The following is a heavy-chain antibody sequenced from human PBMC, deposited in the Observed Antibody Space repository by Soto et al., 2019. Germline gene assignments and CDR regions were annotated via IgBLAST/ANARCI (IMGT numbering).Heavy chain of an antibody. Sequence: EVQLVESGGVVVQPGGSLRLSCAASGFTFDDYTMHWVRQAPGKGLEWVSLISWDGGSTYYADSVKGRFTISRDNSKKSLYLQMNSMRTEDTALYYCAKQYCSSTSCYTSLNPQLDYWGQGTLVTVSS. CDR3: AKQYCSSTSCYTSLNPQLDY. V-gene: IGHV3-43*01. D-gene: IGHD2-2*02. CDR2: ISWDGGST. CDR1: GFTFDDYT. J-gene: IGHJ4*02.